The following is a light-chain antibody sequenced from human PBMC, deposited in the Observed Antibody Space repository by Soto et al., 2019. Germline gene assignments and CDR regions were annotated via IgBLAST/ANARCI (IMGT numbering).Light chain of an antibody. Sequence: IQMNQSTSSVSASVGDRVTITCRASQGISSWLAWYQQKPGKAPKLLIYDASSLQSGVPPRFSGSGSGTDVNLSSNNVQPVEKASSRGLYS. J-gene: IGKJ2*03. CDR1: QGISSW. CDR3: LYS. CDR2: DAS. V-gene: IGKV1-12*01.